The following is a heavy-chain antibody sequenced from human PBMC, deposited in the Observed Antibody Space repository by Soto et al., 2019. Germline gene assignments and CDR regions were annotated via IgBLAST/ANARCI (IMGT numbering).Heavy chain of an antibody. CDR1: GFTFSSYA. J-gene: IGHJ6*02. CDR3: AKDVEVPIEGYCSGGSCYLPDYYYGMDV. V-gene: IGHV3-23*01. D-gene: IGHD2-15*01. CDR2: ISGSGGST. Sequence: EVQLLESGGGLVQPGGCLRLSCAASGFTFSSYAMSWVRQAPGKGLEWVSAISGSGGSTYYADSVKGRFTISRDNSKNTLYLQMNSLRAEDTAVYYCAKDVEVPIEGYCSGGSCYLPDYYYGMDVWGQGTTVTVSS.